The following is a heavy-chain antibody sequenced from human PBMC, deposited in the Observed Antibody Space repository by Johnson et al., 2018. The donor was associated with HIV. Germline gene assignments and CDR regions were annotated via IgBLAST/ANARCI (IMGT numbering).Heavy chain of an antibody. CDR3: ARGRKDIGAADGLDNDAFDM. CDR2: ILFDGSNK. J-gene: IGHJ3*02. Sequence: QVQLVESGGGVVQPGRSLRLSCAASGFTFSSYGMHWVRQAPGKGLEWVAVILFDGSNKYYADSVKGLFTISRDHSKTTLYLQMDSLRPDDTALYYCARGRKDIGAADGLDNDAFDMWGQGTLVTISS. V-gene: IGHV3-33*01. CDR1: GFTFSSYG. D-gene: IGHD6-13*01.